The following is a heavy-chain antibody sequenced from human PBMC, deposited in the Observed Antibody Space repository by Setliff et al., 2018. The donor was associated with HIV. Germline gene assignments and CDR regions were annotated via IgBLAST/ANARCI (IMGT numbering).Heavy chain of an antibody. CDR3: AKVPLFVVVPAALGGMDV. D-gene: IGHD2-2*01. J-gene: IGHJ6*02. CDR1: GFSFSLYA. Sequence: PGGSLRLSCAASGFSFSLYAMSWVRQAPGKGLEWVSSISGSGRKTYYGDSVKGRFTISRYNSWDTVDLQMNTLRAEDTAVYYCAKVPLFVVVPAALGGMDVWGQGTTVTVSS. CDR2: ISGSGRKT. V-gene: IGHV3-23*01.